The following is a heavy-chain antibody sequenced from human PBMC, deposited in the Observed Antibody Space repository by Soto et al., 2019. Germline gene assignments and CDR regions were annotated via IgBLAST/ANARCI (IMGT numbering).Heavy chain of an antibody. D-gene: IGHD2-2*01. J-gene: IGHJ4*02. Sequence: EVQLVESGGGLVQPGWSLRLSCAASGFTFSSYSMNWVRQAPGKGLEWVSYISSSSSTIYYADSVKGRFTISRDNAKNSLYLLMNSLSDEDTAVYYCAEVGSDMYQLLFDYWGQGTLVTVSS. V-gene: IGHV3-48*02. CDR2: ISSSSSTI. CDR3: AEVGSDMYQLLFDY. CDR1: GFTFSSYS.